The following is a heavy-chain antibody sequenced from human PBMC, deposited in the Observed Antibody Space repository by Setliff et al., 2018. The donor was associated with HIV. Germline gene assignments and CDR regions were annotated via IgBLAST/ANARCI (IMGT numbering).Heavy chain of an antibody. D-gene: IGHD6-13*01. CDR2: ISSSSSYI. CDR3: GRDVHDAAADN. CDR1: GFTFSSYS. Sequence: GGSLRLSCAASGFTFSSYSMNWVRQAPGKGLEWVSSISSSSSYIYYADSVKGRFTISRDNARNTLFLQMNSLGVEDTALYYCGRDVHDAAADNWGRGTLVTVSS. J-gene: IGHJ4*02. V-gene: IGHV3-21*01.